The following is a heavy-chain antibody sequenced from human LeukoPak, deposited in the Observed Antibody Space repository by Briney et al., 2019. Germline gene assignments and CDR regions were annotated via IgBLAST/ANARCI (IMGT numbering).Heavy chain of an antibody. Sequence: RTGGSLRLSCAASGFTFDDYGMSWVRQAPGKGLEWVSGINWNGGSTGYADSVKGRFTISRDNAKNSLYLQMNSLRAEDTALYYCARDRYSSSWYYLREFDPWGQGTLVTVSS. CDR2: INWNGGST. CDR1: GFTFDDYG. D-gene: IGHD6-13*01. V-gene: IGHV3-20*04. J-gene: IGHJ5*02. CDR3: ARDRYSSSWYYLREFDP.